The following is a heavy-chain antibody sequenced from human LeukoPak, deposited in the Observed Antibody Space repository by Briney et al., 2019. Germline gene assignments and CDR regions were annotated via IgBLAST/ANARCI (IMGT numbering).Heavy chain of an antibody. CDR3: ACLYYYDSSGSPGDY. D-gene: IGHD3-22*01. Sequence: SETLSLTCTVAGYSISSGYYWGWIRQPPGKGLEWIGSIYHSGSTYYNPSLKSRVTISVDTSKNQFSLKLSSVTAADTAVYYCACLYYYDSSGSPGDYWGQGTLVTVSS. CDR1: GYSISSGYY. J-gene: IGHJ4*02. V-gene: IGHV4-38-2*02. CDR2: IYHSGST.